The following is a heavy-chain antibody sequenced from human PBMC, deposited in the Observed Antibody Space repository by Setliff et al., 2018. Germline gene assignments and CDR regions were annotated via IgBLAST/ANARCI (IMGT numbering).Heavy chain of an antibody. CDR1: GGSISSRSYY. Sequence: PSETLSLTCTVSGGSISSRSYYWSWIRQPAGKGLEWIGHIYTSGSTNYNPSLKSRVTISVDTSKNQFSLKLSSVTAADTAVYYCARDRGYNFGFAYWGPGMLVTVSS. V-gene: IGHV4-61*09. D-gene: IGHD5-18*01. CDR2: IYTSGST. J-gene: IGHJ4*02. CDR3: ARDRGYNFGFAY.